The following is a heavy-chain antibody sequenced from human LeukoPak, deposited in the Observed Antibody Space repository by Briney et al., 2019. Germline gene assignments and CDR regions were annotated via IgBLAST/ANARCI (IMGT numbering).Heavy chain of an antibody. Sequence: QTGGSLRLSCAASGFTFSSYGMHWVRQAPGKGLEWVAFIRYDGSNKYYADSVKGRFTISRDNSKNTLYLQMNSLRAEDTAVYYCAKNRGEYSMGAIDYWGQGTLVTVSS. CDR3: AKNRGEYSMGAIDY. J-gene: IGHJ4*02. CDR1: GFTFSSYG. CDR2: IRYDGSNK. D-gene: IGHD6-6*01. V-gene: IGHV3-30*02.